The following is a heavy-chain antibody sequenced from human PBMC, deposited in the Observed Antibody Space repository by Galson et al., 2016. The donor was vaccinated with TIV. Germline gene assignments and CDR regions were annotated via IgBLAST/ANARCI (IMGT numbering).Heavy chain of an antibody. CDR3: VVGVETYCSGGYCYHSDEYFQH. V-gene: IGHV1-69*02. CDR2: IIPHVGIA. CDR1: GGTFSSNI. J-gene: IGHJ1*01. D-gene: IGHD2-15*01. Sequence: KASGGTFSSNIINWIRQAPGQGLEWMGGIIPHVGIANYAQRLKGRVTITRDMSTRTAYLDLSSLRVEDTAVYYCVVGVETYCSGGYCYHSDEYFQHWGQGTLLTVSS.